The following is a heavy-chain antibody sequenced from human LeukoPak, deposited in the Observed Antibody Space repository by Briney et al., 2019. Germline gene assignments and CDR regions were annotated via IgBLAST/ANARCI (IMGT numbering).Heavy chain of an antibody. CDR1: GGSISSYY. D-gene: IGHD1-26*01. CDR3: ARVGVGATRANFDY. Sequence: SETLSLTCTVSGGSISSYYWSWIRQPPGKGLEWIGYIYYSGSTNYNPSLKSRVTISVDTSKNQFSLKLSSVTAADTAVYYCARVGVGATRANFDYSGQGTLVTVSS. J-gene: IGHJ4*02. V-gene: IGHV4-59*01. CDR2: IYYSGST.